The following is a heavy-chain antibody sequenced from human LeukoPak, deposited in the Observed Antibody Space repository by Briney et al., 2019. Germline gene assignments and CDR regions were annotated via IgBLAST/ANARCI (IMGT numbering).Heavy chain of an antibody. D-gene: IGHD3-16*01. CDR3: ARDTITSSRFFVV. CDR2: IIRDGSSI. V-gene: IGHV3-74*01. CDR1: GFTLSSYW. J-gene: IGHJ2*01. Sequence: GGSLRLSCAASGFTLSSYWMHWVRQAPGKGLVWVSRIIRDGSSINYADSVKGRFTISRDDAKNTLYLQMNSLRAEDTAVYYCARDTITSSRFFVVWGRGTLVTVSS.